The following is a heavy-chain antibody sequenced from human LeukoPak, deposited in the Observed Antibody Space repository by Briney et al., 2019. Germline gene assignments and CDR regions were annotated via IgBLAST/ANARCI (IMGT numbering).Heavy chain of an antibody. CDR2: IYYSGRT. V-gene: IGHV4-59*01. CDR1: GGSISSYY. D-gene: IGHD3-22*01. CDR3: ARVDYDSRGSYYDNWFDP. J-gene: IGHJ5*02. Sequence: SETLSLTCTVSGGSISSYYWSWIRQPPGTGLEWIGYIYYSGRTNYNPSLKSRVTISVHTSKNQISLKLNSVTAADTAVYYCARVDYDSRGSYYDNWFDPWGQGSPVTVSS.